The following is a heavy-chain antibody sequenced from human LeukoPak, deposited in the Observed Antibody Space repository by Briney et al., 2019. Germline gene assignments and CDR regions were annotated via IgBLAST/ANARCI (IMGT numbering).Heavy chain of an antibody. Sequence: GASVKVSCKASGYTFTGYYMHWVRQAPGLGLEWMGWINPNSGGTNYAQKFQGRVTMTRDTSISTAYMELSRLRSDDTAVYYCARERDIVATFDYWGQGTLVTVSS. CDR2: INPNSGGT. CDR1: GYTFTGYY. CDR3: ARERDIVATFDY. J-gene: IGHJ4*02. V-gene: IGHV1-2*02. D-gene: IGHD5-12*01.